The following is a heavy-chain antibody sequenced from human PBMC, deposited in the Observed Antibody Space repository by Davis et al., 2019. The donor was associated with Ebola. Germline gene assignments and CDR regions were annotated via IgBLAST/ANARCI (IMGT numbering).Heavy chain of an antibody. V-gene: IGHV3-9*01. D-gene: IGHD3-22*01. CDR3: AKPNDSSGYYYDY. J-gene: IGHJ4*02. CDR1: GFTFDDYA. CDR2: ISWNSGSI. Sequence: SLKISCTASGFTFDDYAMHWVRQAPGKGLEWVSGISWNSGSIGYADPVKGRFTISRDNAKNSLYLQMNSLRAEDTALYYCAKPNDSSGYYYDYWGQGTLVTVSS.